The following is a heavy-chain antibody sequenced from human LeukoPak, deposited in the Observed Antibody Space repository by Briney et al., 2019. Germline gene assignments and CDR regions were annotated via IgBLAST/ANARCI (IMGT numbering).Heavy chain of an antibody. CDR2: IGSGGTAK. J-gene: IGHJ4*02. CDR3: ARGGGDCSGGSCYKGDFDY. Sequence: GGSLRLSCAASGFTFSSYEMHWVRQPPGQGLEWVSNIGSGGTAKYYADSVKGRFTISRDNAKNSLYLQMNSLRAEDTAVYYCARGGGDCSGGSCYKGDFDYWGQGTLVTVSS. V-gene: IGHV3-48*03. CDR1: GFTFSSYE. D-gene: IGHD2-15*01.